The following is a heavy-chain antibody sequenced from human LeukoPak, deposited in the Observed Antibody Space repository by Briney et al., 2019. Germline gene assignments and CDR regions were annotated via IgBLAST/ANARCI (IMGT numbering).Heavy chain of an antibody. V-gene: IGHV4-31*03. Sequence: PSKTLSLTCTVSGGSISSGGYYWSWIRQHPGKGLEWIGYIYYSGSTYYNPSLKSRVTISVDTSKNQFSLKLSSVTAADTAVYYCARSHRSIAARPSWFDPWGQGTLVTVSS. J-gene: IGHJ5*02. CDR2: IYYSGST. CDR1: GGSISSGGYY. D-gene: IGHD6-6*01. CDR3: ARSHRSIAARPSWFDP.